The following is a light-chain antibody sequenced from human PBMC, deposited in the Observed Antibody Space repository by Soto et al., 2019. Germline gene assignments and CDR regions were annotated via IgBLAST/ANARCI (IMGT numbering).Light chain of an antibody. CDR3: CSYAGTYTFV. J-gene: IGLJ1*01. CDR1: SSDVGTYKY. CDR2: DVT. Sequence: LTQPRSVSGSPGQSVTISCTGTSSDVGTYKYVSWYQQHPDKAPKLLIYDVTKRPSGVPDRFSGSKSDNTASLTISGLQADDEADYFCCSYAGTYTFVFGTGTKVTVL. V-gene: IGLV2-11*01.